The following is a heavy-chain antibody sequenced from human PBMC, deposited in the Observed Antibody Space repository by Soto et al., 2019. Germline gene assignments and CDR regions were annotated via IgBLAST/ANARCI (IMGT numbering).Heavy chain of an antibody. Sequence: PSETLSLTCTVSGGSISSYYWSWIRQPPGKGLEWIGYIYYSGSTNYNPSLKSRVTISVDTSKNQFSLKLSSVTAADTAVYYCAGSGSSPYYYYYGMDVWGQGTTVTVSS. J-gene: IGHJ6*02. CDR3: AGSGSSPYYYYYGMDV. CDR2: IYYSGST. D-gene: IGHD3-10*01. V-gene: IGHV4-59*01. CDR1: GGSISSYY.